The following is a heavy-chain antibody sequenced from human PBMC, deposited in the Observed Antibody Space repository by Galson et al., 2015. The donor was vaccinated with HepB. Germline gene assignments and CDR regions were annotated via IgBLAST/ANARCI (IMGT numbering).Heavy chain of an antibody. CDR3: ARRRGLMFQFSNHYSYYAMDV. CDR1: GITFTSYA. V-gene: IGHV3-23*01. CDR2: IIGSGGST. J-gene: IGHJ6*02. Sequence: SLRLSCAASGITFTSYAMSWVRQAPGKGLEWVSGIIGSGGSTYYADSVEGRFSISRDNSKNTLFLQMNNVRAEDTAVYSCARRRGLMFQFSNHYSYYAMDVWGQGTTVTVSS. D-gene: IGHD2-21*02.